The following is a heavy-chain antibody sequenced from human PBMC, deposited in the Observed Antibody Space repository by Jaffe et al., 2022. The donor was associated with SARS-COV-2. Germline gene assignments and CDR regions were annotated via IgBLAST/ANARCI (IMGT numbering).Heavy chain of an antibody. CDR1: GFTFSSYA. Sequence: QVQLVESGGGVVQPGRSLRLSCAASGFTFSSYAMHWVRQAPGKGLEWVAVISYDGSNKYYADSVKGRFTISRDNSKNTLYLQMNSLRAEDTAVYYCARAGYGSRYYYYYYMDVWGKGTTVTVSS. CDR2: ISYDGSNK. D-gene: IGHD3-10*01. V-gene: IGHV3-30*04. CDR3: ARAGYGSRYYYYYYMDV. J-gene: IGHJ6*03.